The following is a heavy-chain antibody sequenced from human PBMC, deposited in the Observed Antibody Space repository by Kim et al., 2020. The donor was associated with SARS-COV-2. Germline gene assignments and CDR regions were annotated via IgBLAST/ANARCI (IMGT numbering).Heavy chain of an antibody. CDR1: GYTFSNYA. Sequence: ASVKVSCKASGYTFSNYALQWVRQAPGQSLEWMGWISGLNGQTKYSQKFQGRVTITSDTDASTAFMEVSSLRSEDTAVYYCARDLFHSGFDYWGQGTLVT. CDR2: ISGLNGQT. J-gene: IGHJ4*02. D-gene: IGHD3-10*01. V-gene: IGHV1-3*01. CDR3: ARDLFHSGFDY.